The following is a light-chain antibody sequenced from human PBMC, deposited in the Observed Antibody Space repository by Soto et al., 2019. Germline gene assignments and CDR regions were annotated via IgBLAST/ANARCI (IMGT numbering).Light chain of an antibody. Sequence: VLTQPASVSGSPGQSLSISCTGASSGVGRYNLVSWYQQHPGKAPKLIISEVSKRPSGVSHRFSGSRSGNTASLTISGLLAEDEADYYCCSYAGSDYVFGTGTKVTV. CDR3: CSYAGSDYV. CDR1: SSGVGRYNL. J-gene: IGLJ1*01. V-gene: IGLV2-23*02. CDR2: EVS.